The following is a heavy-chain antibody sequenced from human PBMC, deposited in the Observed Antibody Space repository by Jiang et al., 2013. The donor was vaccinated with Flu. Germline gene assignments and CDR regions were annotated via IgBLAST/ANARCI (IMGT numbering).Heavy chain of an antibody. V-gene: IGHV5-51*01. Sequence: SGAEVKKPGESLKISCKGSGYSFTSYWIGWVRQMPGKGLEWMGIIYPGDSETRYSPSFQGQVTISADKSISTAYLQWSSLKAPDTAMYYCAGLGDDCSSTSCLRYWGQGTLVTVSS. J-gene: IGHJ4*02. CDR2: IYPGDSET. D-gene: IGHD2-2*01. CDR3: AGLGDDCSSTSCLRY. CDR1: GYSFTSYW.